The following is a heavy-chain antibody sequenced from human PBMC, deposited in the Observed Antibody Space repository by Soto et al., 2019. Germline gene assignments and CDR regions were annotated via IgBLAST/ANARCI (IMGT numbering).Heavy chain of an antibody. V-gene: IGHV3-64D*06. CDR3: VKALQLCSGGSCYSEGYFQH. CDR2: ISSNGGST. D-gene: IGHD2-15*01. Sequence: GGSLRLSCSASGFTFSSYAMHWVRQAPGKGLEYVSAISSNGGSTYYADSVKGRFTISRDNSKNTLYLQMSSLRAEDTAVYYCVKALQLCSGGSCYSEGYFQHWGQGT. J-gene: IGHJ1*01. CDR1: GFTFSSYA.